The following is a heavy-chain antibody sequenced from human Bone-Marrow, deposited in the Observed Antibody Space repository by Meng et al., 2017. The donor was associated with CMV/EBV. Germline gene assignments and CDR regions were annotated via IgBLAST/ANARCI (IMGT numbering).Heavy chain of an antibody. D-gene: IGHD3-3*01. CDR3: AKGQYYDFWSGRWLGMDV. CDR1: GFTFSSYS. Sequence: GESLKISCAASGFTFSSYSMNWVRQAPGKGLEWVSSISSSSSYIYYADSVKGRFTISRDNAKNSLYLQMNSLRAEDTAVYYCAKGQYYDFWSGRWLGMDVWGQGTTVTVSS. CDR2: ISSSSSYI. J-gene: IGHJ6*02. V-gene: IGHV3-21*01.